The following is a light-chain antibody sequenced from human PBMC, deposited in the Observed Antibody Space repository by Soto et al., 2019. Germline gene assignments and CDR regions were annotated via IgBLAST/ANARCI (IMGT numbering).Light chain of an antibody. CDR3: VAWDDSLRGRV. J-gene: IGLJ2*01. V-gene: IGLV1-44*01. CDR1: SSNIGSNP. Sequence: QSVLTQPPSASGTPGQRVTIACSGSSSNIGSNPVSWYQQLPGTAPKSLIYSDNQRPSGVPDRISGSRSGTSASLAISGLQSEDEAEYYCVAWDDSLRGRVFGGGTKVTVL. CDR2: SDN.